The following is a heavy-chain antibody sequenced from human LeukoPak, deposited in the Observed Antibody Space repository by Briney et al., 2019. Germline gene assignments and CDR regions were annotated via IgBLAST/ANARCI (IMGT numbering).Heavy chain of an antibody. CDR3: AKSTTWAYYDSSGTPRGASDI. CDR1: GFTFSSYA. CDR2: ISGSGGST. D-gene: IGHD3-22*01. V-gene: IGHV3-23*01. Sequence: GGSLRLSCAASGFTFSSYAMSWVRQAPGKGLEWVSAISGSGGSTYHADSVKGRFTISRDNSKNTLYLQMNSLRAEDTAVYYCAKSTTWAYYDSSGTPRGASDIWGQGTMVTVSS. J-gene: IGHJ3*02.